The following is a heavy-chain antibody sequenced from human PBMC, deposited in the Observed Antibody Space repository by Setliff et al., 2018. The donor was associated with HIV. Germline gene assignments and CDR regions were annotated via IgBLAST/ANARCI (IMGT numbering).Heavy chain of an antibody. V-gene: IGHV1-46*01. D-gene: IGHD3-10*01. CDR1: GYTFSTNA. CDR3: AREKAWWFGELLSDDAFDI. J-gene: IGHJ3*02. Sequence: ASVKVSCKAFGYTFSTNAIHWVRQAPGQRLEWMGIINPSGGSTSYAQKFHGRVTMTRDTSTSTVYMELSSLRSEDTAVYYCAREKAWWFGELLSDDAFDIWGQGTMVTVSS. CDR2: INPSGGST.